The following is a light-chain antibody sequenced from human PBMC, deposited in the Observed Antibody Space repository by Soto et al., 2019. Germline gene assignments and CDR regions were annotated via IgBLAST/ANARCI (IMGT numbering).Light chain of an antibody. CDR3: QKYSSVPV. CDR1: QDIRNF. Sequence: DIQMTQSPTSLSASVGDRVTITSRASQDIRNFVAWYQQKPGKAPKLLIYAASTLHSGVPSLFSGSGAGTDCTLTINSLQAEDVETYACQKYSSVPVFGPGTKVEIK. V-gene: IGKV1-27*01. J-gene: IGKJ3*01. CDR2: AAS.